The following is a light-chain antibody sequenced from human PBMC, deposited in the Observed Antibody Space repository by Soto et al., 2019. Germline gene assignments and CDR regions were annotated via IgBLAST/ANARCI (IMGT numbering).Light chain of an antibody. CDR2: GVS. V-gene: IGKV3-20*01. Sequence: IVLTQSPGTLSLSPGERATLSCRASQSISHNYLAWYQQEPGQAPRLLIHGVSIRATGIPDMFSGSGSGTDFTLSISRLEPEDFEVYYCQLYSGSPWTFGQGTKVEIK. CDR3: QLYSGSPWT. J-gene: IGKJ1*01. CDR1: QSISHNY.